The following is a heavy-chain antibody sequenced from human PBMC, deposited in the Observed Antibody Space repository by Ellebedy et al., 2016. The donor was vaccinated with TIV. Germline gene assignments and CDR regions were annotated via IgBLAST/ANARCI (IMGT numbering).Heavy chain of an antibody. D-gene: IGHD6-13*01. V-gene: IGHV6-1*01. J-gene: IGHJ4*02. CDR1: GDNVSSNRAA. CDR2: TYYMSKWYN. CDR3: ARSPIAIRLIDF. Sequence: SQTLSLTCAIPGDNVSSNRAAWNWIRQSPSRGLEWLGRTYYMSKWYNDYALSVTGRMTISPDTSKNQFSLQLSSVTPGDTAIYYCARSPIAIRLIDFWGQGTLVSVSS.